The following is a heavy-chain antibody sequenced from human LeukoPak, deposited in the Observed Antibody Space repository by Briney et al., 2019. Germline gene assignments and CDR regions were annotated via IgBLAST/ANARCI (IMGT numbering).Heavy chain of an antibody. J-gene: IGHJ5*02. CDR3: ARDSHSVDTATPRGFDP. Sequence: PSETLPLTCTVSGDPISSYFWSWIRQPPGKGLEWIGHFHDSGSANYNPSLKSRITMSVDTSKNQFSLKLRSVTAADTAAYYCARDSHSVDTATPRGFDPWGQGTLVTVSS. D-gene: IGHD2-15*01. CDR2: FHDSGSA. CDR1: GDPISSYF. V-gene: IGHV4-59*01.